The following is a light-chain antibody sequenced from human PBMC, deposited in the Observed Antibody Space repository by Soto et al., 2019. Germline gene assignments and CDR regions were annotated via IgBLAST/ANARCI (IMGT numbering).Light chain of an antibody. Sequence: EVVLTQSPGTLSLSPGERATLSCRASQIFSSTSLAWYQQKPCQAHRLLIYGASTRATGIPARFSGSGSGTEFTLTISSLQSEDFAVYYCQQYKNWPTWTFGQGTKVDIK. CDR1: QIFSST. CDR3: QQYKNWPTWT. J-gene: IGKJ1*01. V-gene: IGKV3-15*01. CDR2: GAS.